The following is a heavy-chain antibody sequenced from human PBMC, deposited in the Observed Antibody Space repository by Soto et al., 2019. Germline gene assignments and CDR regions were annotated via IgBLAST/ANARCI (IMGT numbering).Heavy chain of an antibody. V-gene: IGHV4-59*11. J-gene: IGHJ4*02. Sequence: QVQLQESGPGLVKPSETLPLTCVVSGGSISSHYWSWVRQAPGRGLEWIGFIHSSGSTQYRPFLKSRDTMSVDRSNNQFSLNFSYVTDAERAFYLSARHGYSTSSIGPFVDWGPGILVTVSS. D-gene: IGHD2-8*01. CDR1: GGSISSHY. CDR2: IHSSGST. CDR3: ARHGYSTSSIGPFVD.